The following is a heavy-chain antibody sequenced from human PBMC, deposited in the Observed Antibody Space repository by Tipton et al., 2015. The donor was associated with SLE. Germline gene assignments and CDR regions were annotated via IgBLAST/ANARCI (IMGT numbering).Heavy chain of an antibody. D-gene: IGHD3-3*01. V-gene: IGHV3-48*01. J-gene: IGHJ4*02. CDR3: ARVSPLRFLEWFLDY. CDR1: GFSFSSYA. Sequence: GSLRLSCAASGFSFSSYAMHWVRQAPGKGLEWVSYISTSSSNIYYADSVKGRFTISRDNAKNSLYLQMNSLRAEDTAVYYCARVSPLRFLEWFLDYWGQGTLVTVSS. CDR2: ISTSSSNI.